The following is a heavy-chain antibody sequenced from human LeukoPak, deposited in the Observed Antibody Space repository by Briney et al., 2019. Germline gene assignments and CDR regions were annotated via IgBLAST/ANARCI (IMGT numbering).Heavy chain of an antibody. CDR2: INHSGST. V-gene: IGHV4-34*01. CDR1: GGSFSVYY. CDR3: ARGFLIAVAGYGY. D-gene: IGHD6-19*01. Sequence: PSETLSLTCAVYGGSFSVYYWSWIRQPPGKGLEWIGEINHSGSTNYNPSLKSRVTISVDTSKNQFSLKLSSVTAADTAMYYCARGFLIAVAGYGYWGQGTLVTVSS. J-gene: IGHJ4*02.